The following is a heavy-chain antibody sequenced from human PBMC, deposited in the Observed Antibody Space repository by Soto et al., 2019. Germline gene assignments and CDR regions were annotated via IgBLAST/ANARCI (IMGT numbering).Heavy chain of an antibody. Sequence: SVNVSCKASGGTFSSYAISWVRQAPGQGLEWMGGIIPIFGTANYAQKFQGRVTITADESTSTAYMELSSLRSEDTAVYYCARDRPGYCISTSCYAGYFDYWGQGTLVTVSS. V-gene: IGHV1-69*13. D-gene: IGHD2-2*01. CDR2: IIPIFGTA. CDR3: ARDRPGYCISTSCYAGYFDY. J-gene: IGHJ4*02. CDR1: GGTFSSYA.